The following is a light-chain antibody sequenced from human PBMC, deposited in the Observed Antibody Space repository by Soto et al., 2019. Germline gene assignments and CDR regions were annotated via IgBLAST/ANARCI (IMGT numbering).Light chain of an antibody. J-gene: IGKJ5*01. CDR3: QQYSISPIT. V-gene: IGKV3-20*01. Sequence: EFVLTQSPGTLSLSPGERATLSCRASQSVSSSYLAWYQQKPGQAPRLLISGASTRATGIPARFSGSGSGTEFTLTISSLEPEGIAVYYCQQYSISPITFGQGTRLEIK. CDR1: QSVSSSY. CDR2: GAS.